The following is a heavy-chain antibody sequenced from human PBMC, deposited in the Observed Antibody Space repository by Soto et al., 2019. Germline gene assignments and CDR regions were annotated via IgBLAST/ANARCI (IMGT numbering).Heavy chain of an antibody. CDR3: TRARSPGMVFPDFDF. D-gene: IGHD3-10*01. CDR1: GFLFNSYG. CDR2: ISSTSTYI. V-gene: IGHV3-21*01. J-gene: IGHJ4*02. Sequence: EVQLVESGGGLAKPGGSLRLSCAASGFLFNSYGMNWVRLSPGRGLEWISSISSTSTYIEYADSVKGRFIISRDNAENSLFLQMNSLRAEDTAVYYCTRARSPGMVFPDFDFGGQGALVTVSS.